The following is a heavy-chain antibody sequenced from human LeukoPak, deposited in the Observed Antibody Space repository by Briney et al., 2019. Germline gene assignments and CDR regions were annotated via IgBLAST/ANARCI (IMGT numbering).Heavy chain of an antibody. V-gene: IGHV1-69*13. CDR1: GGTFSSYA. D-gene: IGHD5-12*01. J-gene: IGHJ4*02. CDR3: ARTGHIVATIAGEGTFDY. Sequence: GASVKVSCKASGGTFSSYAISWVRQAPGQGLEWMGGIIPFFGTANYAQKFQGRVTITADESTSTAYMELSSLRSEDTAVYYCARTGHIVATIAGEGTFDYWGQGTLVTVSS. CDR2: IIPFFGTA.